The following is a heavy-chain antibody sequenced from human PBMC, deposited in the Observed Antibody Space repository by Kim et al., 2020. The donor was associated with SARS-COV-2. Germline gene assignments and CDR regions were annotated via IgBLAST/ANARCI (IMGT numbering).Heavy chain of an antibody. CDR1: GGTFSSYA. CDR2: IIPIFGTA. Sequence: SVKVSCKASGGTFSSYAISWVRQAPGQGLEWMGGIIPIFGTANYAHKFQGRVTITADESTSTAYMDLSSLRSEDTAVYYCARDDVVVPAAFGRDYYYYGRAVWGQGATVTVSS. D-gene: IGHD2-2*01. CDR3: ARDDVVVPAAFGRDYYYYGRAV. J-gene: IGHJ6*02. V-gene: IGHV1-69*13.